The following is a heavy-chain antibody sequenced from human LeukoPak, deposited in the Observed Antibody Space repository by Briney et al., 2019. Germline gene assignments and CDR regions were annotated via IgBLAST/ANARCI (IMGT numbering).Heavy chain of an antibody. Sequence: PGGSLRLSCGISGFSFSYYAMTWVRQAPGKGLEWVSTISYSGGDTYYADSVKGRFTISRDNSKNTLYLQMNSLRAEDTAVYYCAREVVGLLRDAFDIWGQGTMVTVSS. D-gene: IGHD2-21*02. CDR1: GFSFSYYA. CDR3: AREVVGLLRDAFDI. CDR2: ISYSGGDT. V-gene: IGHV3-23*01. J-gene: IGHJ3*02.